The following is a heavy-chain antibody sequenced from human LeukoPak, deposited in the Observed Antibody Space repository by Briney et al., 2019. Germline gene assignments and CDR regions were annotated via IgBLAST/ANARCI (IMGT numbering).Heavy chain of an antibody. CDR3: ARKSDIAFHAIDN. J-gene: IGHJ4*02. CDR1: GYTFTSYA. Sequence: ASVKVSCKASGYTFTSYAMNWVRQAPGQGLEWMGWINTYTGNPTYAQGFTGRFVFSLDTSVSTAYLQISSLKAEDTAVYFCARKSDIAFHAIDNWGQGTLVTVSS. CDR2: INTYTGNP. D-gene: IGHD3-3*02. V-gene: IGHV7-4-1*02.